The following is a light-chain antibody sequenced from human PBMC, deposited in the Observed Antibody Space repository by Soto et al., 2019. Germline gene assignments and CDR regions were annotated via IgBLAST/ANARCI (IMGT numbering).Light chain of an antibody. J-gene: IGKJ1*01. CDR1: QSVSSN. Sequence: EIVLTQSQGTLSFSPVDRXPLXGKASQSVSSNLAWYQQKPGQAPRLLIYGASNRATGIPDRFSGSGSGTDFTLTISSLEPEDFALYYCHQYGDSLWTFGQGTKVDIK. V-gene: IGKV3-20*01. CDR2: GAS. CDR3: HQYGDSLWT.